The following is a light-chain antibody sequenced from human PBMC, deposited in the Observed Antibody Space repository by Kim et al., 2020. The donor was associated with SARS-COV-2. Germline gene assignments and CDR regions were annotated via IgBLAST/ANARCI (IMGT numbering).Light chain of an antibody. V-gene: IGKV1-6*01. J-gene: IGKJ5*01. CDR1: QDISTE. CDR2: GSS. CDR3: LQDYNYPLT. Sequence: IQMTQSPSSLSASVGDRVTITCRASQDISTELGWYVQKPGKAPELLIFGSSTLQSGVPSRFSGSGSGTDFTLTISSLQPEDFATYYCLQDYNYPLTFGQGTRLEIK.